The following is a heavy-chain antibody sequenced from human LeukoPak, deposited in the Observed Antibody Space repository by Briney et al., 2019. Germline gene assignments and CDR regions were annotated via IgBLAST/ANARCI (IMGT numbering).Heavy chain of an antibody. CDR2: IWYDGSNK. J-gene: IGHJ4*02. CDR1: GFTFSSYG. D-gene: IGHD3-9*01. V-gene: IGHV3-33*08. CDR3: ARAHYDILTGYLFDY. Sequence: PGGSLRLSCAASGFTFSSYGMHWVRQAPGKGLEWVAVIWYDGSNKYYADSVKGRFTISRDNSKNTLYLQMNSLRAEDTAVYYCARAHYDILTGYLFDYWGQGTLVTVSS.